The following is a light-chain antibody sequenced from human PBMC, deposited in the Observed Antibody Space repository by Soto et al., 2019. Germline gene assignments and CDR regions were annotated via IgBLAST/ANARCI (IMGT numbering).Light chain of an antibody. V-gene: IGKV1-27*01. CDR2: ATS. CDR1: QGITNY. CDR3: QKYNSVPFT. J-gene: IGKJ3*01. Sequence: DIQMTQSPSSLSASVGDRVTITCRASQGITNYLAWYQQQPGKVPKLLIYATSTLQSGVPSRFSGSGSGTDFTLTISSLQPEDVATYYCQKYNSVPFTFGPGTKVDIK.